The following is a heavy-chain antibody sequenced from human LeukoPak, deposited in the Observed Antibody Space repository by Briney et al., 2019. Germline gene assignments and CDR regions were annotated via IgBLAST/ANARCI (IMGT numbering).Heavy chain of an antibody. CDR2: IYYSGST. CDR3: AREGYSYAHYYYYYMDV. Sequence: SETLSLTCTVSGGSISSYYWSWIRQPLGKGLEWIGYIYYSGSTNYNPSLKSRVTISVDTSKNQFSLKLSSVTAADTAVYYCAREGYSYAHYYYYYMDVWGKGTTVTVSS. J-gene: IGHJ6*03. V-gene: IGHV4-59*01. D-gene: IGHD5-18*01. CDR1: GGSISSYY.